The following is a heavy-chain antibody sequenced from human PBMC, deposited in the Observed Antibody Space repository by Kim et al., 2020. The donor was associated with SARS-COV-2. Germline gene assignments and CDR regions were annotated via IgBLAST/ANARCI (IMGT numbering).Heavy chain of an antibody. J-gene: IGHJ4*02. Sequence: YADSVKGRFTISRDNSKNTLYLQMNSLRAEDTAVYYCAKAEAVLRYSFDYWGQGTLVTVSS. CDR3: AKAEAVLRYSFDY. D-gene: IGHD3-9*01. V-gene: IGHV3-23*01.